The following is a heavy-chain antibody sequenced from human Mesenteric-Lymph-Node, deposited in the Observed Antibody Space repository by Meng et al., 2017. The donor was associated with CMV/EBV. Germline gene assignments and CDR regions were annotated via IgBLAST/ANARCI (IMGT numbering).Heavy chain of an antibody. CDR1: GGSISSYY. CDR2: IYSGGSDT. D-gene: IGHD2-2*01. V-gene: IGHV3-NL1*01. Sequence: ATLSLTCTVSGGSISSYYWSWIRQPPGKGLEWVSVIYSGGSDTYYADSVKGRFTISRDNSKNTLYLQMNSLRAEDTAVYYCAKDLGYCSSTSCYGPDGMDVWGQGTTVTVSS. CDR3: AKDLGYCSSTSCYGPDGMDV. J-gene: IGHJ6*02.